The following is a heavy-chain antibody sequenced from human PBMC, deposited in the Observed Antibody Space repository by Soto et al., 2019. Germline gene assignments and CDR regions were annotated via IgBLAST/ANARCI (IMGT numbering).Heavy chain of an antibody. CDR2: ITSSGTTV. J-gene: IGHJ4*02. CDR3: ARCSSNWAYYFDF. D-gene: IGHD6-13*01. CDR1: GFTFSSYS. V-gene: IGHV3-48*02. Sequence: EVHLVESGGGLVQPGGSLRLSCAASGFTFSSYSLNWVRQAPGKGLEWVSYITSSGTTVYYADSVRGRFTISRDNAKNSLYLQMNSLRDDDTAVYYCARCSSNWAYYFDFWGQGTLVTVSS.